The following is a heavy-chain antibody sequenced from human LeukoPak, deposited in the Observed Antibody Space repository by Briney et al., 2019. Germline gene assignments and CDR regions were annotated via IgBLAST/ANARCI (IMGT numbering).Heavy chain of an antibody. Sequence: PRASVKVSCTASGYTFTSYAMNWVRQAPGQGLEWMGWINTNTGNPTYAQGFTGRFVFSLDTSVSTAYLQISSLKAEDAAVYYCARPTTYYDILTGYYSEGFDYWGQGTLVTVSS. J-gene: IGHJ4*02. CDR3: ARPTTYYDILTGYYSEGFDY. CDR1: GYTFTSYA. D-gene: IGHD3-9*01. CDR2: INTNTGNP. V-gene: IGHV7-4-1*02.